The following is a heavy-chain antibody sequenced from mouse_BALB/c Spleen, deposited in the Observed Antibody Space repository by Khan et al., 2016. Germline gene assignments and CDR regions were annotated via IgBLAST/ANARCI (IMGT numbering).Heavy chain of an antibody. V-gene: IGHV3-2*02. Sequence: EVQLQESGPGLVKPSQSLSLTCTVTGHSITSDYAWNWIRQFPGNKLEWMGYITYSGSTSYTPSLKSRISITRDTSKNQFFLQLNSVTTEDTATYYCSTTTPMDYWGQGTSVTVSS. CDR1: GHSITSDYA. CDR3: STTTPMDY. J-gene: IGHJ4*01. D-gene: IGHD1-2*01. CDR2: ITYSGST.